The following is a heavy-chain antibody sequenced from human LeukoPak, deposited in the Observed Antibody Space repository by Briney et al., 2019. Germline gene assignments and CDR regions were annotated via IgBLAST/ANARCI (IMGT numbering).Heavy chain of an antibody. D-gene: IGHD3-22*01. CDR2: INHSGST. Sequence: PSETLSLTCAVYGGSFSGYYWSWIRQPPGKGLEWIGEINHSGSTNYNPSLKSRVTISVDTSKNQFSLKLSSATAADTAVYYCARGDYDSSGQFDYWGQGTLVTVSS. CDR3: ARGDYDSSGQFDY. J-gene: IGHJ4*02. V-gene: IGHV4-34*01. CDR1: GGSFSGYY.